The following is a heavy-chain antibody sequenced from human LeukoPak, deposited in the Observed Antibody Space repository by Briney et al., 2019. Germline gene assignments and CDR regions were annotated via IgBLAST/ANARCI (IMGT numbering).Heavy chain of an antibody. D-gene: IGHD3-10*01. Sequence: PGRSLRLSCAASGFTFSRYAMNWVRQAPGKGLEWVSSISTTISRSYIHYADSMTGRFTISRHNAKSSLYLQMNSLRAEDTAVYYCARVMAGYSYMDVWGKGTTVTVSS. CDR2: ISTTISRSYI. V-gene: IGHV3-21*01. CDR1: GFTFSRYA. J-gene: IGHJ6*03. CDR3: ARVMAGYSYMDV.